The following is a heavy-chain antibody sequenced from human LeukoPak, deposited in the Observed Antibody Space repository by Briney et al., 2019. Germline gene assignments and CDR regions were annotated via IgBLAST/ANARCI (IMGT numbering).Heavy chain of an antibody. J-gene: IGHJ4*02. CDR1: VYTFSNYF. V-gene: IGHV1-46*01. CDR2: INPSGGST. D-gene: IGHD6-19*01. CDR3: ARALYGSAFAIGY. Sequence: ASVKVSCEASVYTFSNYFIHWVPQAPGQGLEWMGIINPSGGSTSYAQKFQGRVTMTTDTSMPTVYMELSSLRSEDTAVYHCARALYGSAFAIGYWGQGTLVTVSS.